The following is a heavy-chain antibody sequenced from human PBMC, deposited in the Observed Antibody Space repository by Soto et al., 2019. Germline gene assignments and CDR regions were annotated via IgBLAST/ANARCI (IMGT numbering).Heavy chain of an antibody. Sequence: GASVKVSCKASGYTFTSNHIHWVRQAPGQGLDWMGIINPGGGSTTYSQKFQGRVTMTRDTSTGTVYMELSSLRSDDTAVYYCARAVSATVVTYHDAFDIWGQGTVVTVSS. J-gene: IGHJ3*02. CDR1: GYTFTSNH. CDR3: ARAVSATVVTYHDAFDI. D-gene: IGHD4-17*01. CDR2: INPGGGST. V-gene: IGHV1-46*01.